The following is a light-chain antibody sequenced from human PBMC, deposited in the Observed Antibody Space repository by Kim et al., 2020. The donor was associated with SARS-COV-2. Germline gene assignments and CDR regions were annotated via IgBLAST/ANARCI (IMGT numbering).Light chain of an antibody. J-gene: IGLJ3*02. CDR1: SSNIGSNT. Sequence: QSVLTQPPSASGTPGQRVTISCSGSSSNIGSNTVNWYQQLPGMAPKLLIYSNNQRPSGVPDRFFGSKSGTSASLAISGLQSEDEADYYCAAWDDSLNGWVFGGGTQLTVL. V-gene: IGLV1-44*01. CDR2: SNN. CDR3: AAWDDSLNGWV.